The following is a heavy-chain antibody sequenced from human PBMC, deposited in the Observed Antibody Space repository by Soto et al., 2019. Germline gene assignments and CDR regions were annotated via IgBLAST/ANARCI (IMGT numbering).Heavy chain of an antibody. Sequence: ETLSLTCSVAGFAISRGYYWSWVRQPPGKGLEWIGSIYPSVSSYHNPSLETRVRLSIDTSKNQFTLNLTSVTAADTALYYCAREKVGTTFFDNWGQGIQVTVSS. CDR2: IYPSVSS. CDR3: AREKVGTTFFDN. CDR1: GFAISRGYY. V-gene: IGHV4-38-2*02. D-gene: IGHD1-1*01. J-gene: IGHJ4*02.